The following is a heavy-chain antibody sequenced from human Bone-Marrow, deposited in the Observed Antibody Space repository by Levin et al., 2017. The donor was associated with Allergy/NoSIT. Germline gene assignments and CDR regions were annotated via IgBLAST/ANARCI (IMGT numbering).Heavy chain of an antibody. D-gene: IGHD2-21*01. CDR3: AREFQEFYFDY. Sequence: SCAASGFTFGSYGMHWVRLAPGKGLEWVAYLWFDSSYINYADSVKGRFTISRDNSKNTLYLQMNSLRVEDTAVYYCAREFQEFYFDYWGQGTLVTVSS. V-gene: IGHV3-33*01. J-gene: IGHJ4*02. CDR2: LWFDSSYI. CDR1: GFTFGSYG.